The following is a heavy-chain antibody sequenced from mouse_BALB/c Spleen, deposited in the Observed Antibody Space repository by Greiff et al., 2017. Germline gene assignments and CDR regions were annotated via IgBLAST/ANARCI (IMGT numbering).Heavy chain of an antibody. CDR2: INPSNGRT. D-gene: IGHD1-1*01. CDR1: GYTFTSYW. V-gene: IGHV1S81*02. CDR3: ARGEVVAKNYFDY. Sequence: QVQLQQPGAELVKPGASVKLSCKASGYTFTSYWMHWVKQRPGQGLEWIGEINPSNGRTNYNEKFKSKATLTVDKSSSTAYMQLSSLTSEDSAVYYCARGEVVAKNYFDYWGQGTTLTVSS. J-gene: IGHJ2*01.